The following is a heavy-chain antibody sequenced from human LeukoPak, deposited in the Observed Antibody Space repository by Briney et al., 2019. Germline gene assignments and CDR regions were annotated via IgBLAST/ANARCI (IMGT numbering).Heavy chain of an antibody. Sequence: GGPLRLSCAASGFTFSRYWMHWVRQAPGEGLMWVSRINGDGTDTTYADSVRGRFTISRDNAENTLYLQMNNLRAEDTAVYYCARVGYTYGYVDFDYWGQGTLVTVSS. CDR1: GFTFSRYW. J-gene: IGHJ4*02. CDR3: ARVGYTYGYVDFDY. CDR2: INGDGTDT. D-gene: IGHD5-18*01. V-gene: IGHV3-74*01.